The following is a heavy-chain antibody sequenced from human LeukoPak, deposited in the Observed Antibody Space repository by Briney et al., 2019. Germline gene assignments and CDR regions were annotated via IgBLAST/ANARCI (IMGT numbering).Heavy chain of an antibody. J-gene: IGHJ6*02. CDR1: GYTFTSYD. D-gene: IGHD6-19*01. V-gene: IGHV1-2*02. CDR3: AILTAVPGTSYYGMDV. CDR2: INPNRGGT. Sequence: ASVKVSCKASGYTFTSYDINWVRQAPGQGLEWMGWINPNRGGTNYAQKFQGRVTMTRDTSISTAYMELSRLRSDDTAVYYCAILTAVPGTSYYGMDVWGQGTTVTVSS.